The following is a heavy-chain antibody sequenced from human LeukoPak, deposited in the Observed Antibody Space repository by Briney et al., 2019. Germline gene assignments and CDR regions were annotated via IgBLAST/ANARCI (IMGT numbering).Heavy chain of an antibody. CDR2: ISYIGST. D-gene: IGHD4-17*01. Sequence: SETLSLTCTVSGGSISSHYWTWIRQPPGKGLEWIGYISYIGSTNYNPSLKSRVTISVDTSKNQFSLKLSSVTAADAAVYFCARDPTPVTNGLDIWGQGTMVTVSS. V-gene: IGHV4-59*11. CDR3: ARDPTPVTNGLDI. J-gene: IGHJ3*02. CDR1: GGSISSHY.